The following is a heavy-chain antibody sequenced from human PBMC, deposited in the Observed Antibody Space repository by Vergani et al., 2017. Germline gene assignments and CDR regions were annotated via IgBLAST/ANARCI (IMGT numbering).Heavy chain of an antibody. CDR3: ARDSIAAAQRGYYYYMDV. CDR1: GFIFKNHG. Sequence: QVQLVETGGGVVQPGTSLRLSCAASGFIFKNHGMQWVRQAPGKGLEWVALIWDDGSKKNYGDSMKGRFTISRDNSKDTLYLQMNSLRAEDTAVYYCARDSIAAAQRGYYYYMDVWGKGP. D-gene: IGHD6-13*01. CDR2: IWDDGSKK. J-gene: IGHJ6*03. V-gene: IGHV3-33*01.